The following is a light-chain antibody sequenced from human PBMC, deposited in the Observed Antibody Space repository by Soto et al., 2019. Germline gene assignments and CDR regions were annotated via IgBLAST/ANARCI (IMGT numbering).Light chain of an antibody. CDR3: SSYTSSSTYV. CDR1: STDVGGYNY. CDR2: DVS. V-gene: IGLV2-14*03. J-gene: IGLJ1*01. Sequence: QSALTQPASVSGSPGQSITISCTGTSTDVGGYNYVSWYQQHPGKAPKLMIYDVSNRPSGVSNRFSGSKSGNTASLTISGLQAEDEADYYCSSYTSSSTYVFGTETKLIVL.